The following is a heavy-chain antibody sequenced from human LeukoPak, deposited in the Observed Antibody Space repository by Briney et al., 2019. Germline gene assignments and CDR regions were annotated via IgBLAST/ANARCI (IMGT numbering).Heavy chain of an antibody. CDR1: GGTFSSYA. Sequence: SVKVSCKASGGTFSSYAISWVRQAPGQGLEWMGGIIPIFGTANHAQKFQGRVTITADESTSTAYMELSSLRSEDTAVYYCAGGPTYYYDSSGYWPSYYFDYWGQGTLVTVSS. V-gene: IGHV1-69*13. CDR3: AGGPTYYYDSSGYWPSYYFDY. J-gene: IGHJ4*02. D-gene: IGHD3-22*01. CDR2: IIPIFGTA.